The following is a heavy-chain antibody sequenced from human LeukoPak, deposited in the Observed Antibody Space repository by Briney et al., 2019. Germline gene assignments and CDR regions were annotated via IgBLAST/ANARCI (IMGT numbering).Heavy chain of an antibody. Sequence: ETLSLSCTVSGGSISSYYWSWIRQPPGKGLEWIGYIYYSGSTNYNPSLKSRVTISVDTSKNQFSLKLSSVTAADTAVYYCARHARVSNLAVAGIDYWGQGTLVTVSS. CDR3: ARHARVSNLAVAGIDY. D-gene: IGHD6-13*01. V-gene: IGHV4-59*08. CDR2: IYYSGST. J-gene: IGHJ4*02. CDR1: GGSISSYY.